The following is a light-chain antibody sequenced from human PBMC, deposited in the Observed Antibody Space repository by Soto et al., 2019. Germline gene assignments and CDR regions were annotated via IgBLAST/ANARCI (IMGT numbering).Light chain of an antibody. V-gene: IGKV3-20*01. CDR1: QSVSSYY. Sequence: EIVLTQSPGTLSLSPGERATLSCRASQSVSSYYLAWYQQKPGQAPRLLIYAASSRATGIPDRFSGGGSGTDFTLTISRLEPEDFAVYYCQQYDNFPQTFGQGTRVEIK. CDR3: QQYDNFPQT. CDR2: AAS. J-gene: IGKJ1*01.